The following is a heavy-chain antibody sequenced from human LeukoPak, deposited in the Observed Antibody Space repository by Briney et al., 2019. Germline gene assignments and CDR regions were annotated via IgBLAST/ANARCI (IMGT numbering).Heavy chain of an antibody. J-gene: IGHJ4*02. CDR3: ARDSPWLPDPY. CDR2: INTDGSDV. D-gene: IGHD5-24*01. V-gene: IGHV3-74*03. CDR1: GFTFSTYW. Sequence: GGSLRLSCAASGFTFSTYWMHWVRQAPGKGLVWVSRINTDGSDVSYADSVRGRFTISRDNARNTLYLQMNSLRADDTAVYYCARDSPWLPDPYWGQGTLVTVSS.